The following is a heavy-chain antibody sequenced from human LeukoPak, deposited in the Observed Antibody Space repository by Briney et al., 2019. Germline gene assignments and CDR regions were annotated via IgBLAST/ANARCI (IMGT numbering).Heavy chain of an antibody. CDR1: GGTFSSYA. J-gene: IGHJ4*02. CDR2: IIPIFGTA. V-gene: IGHV1-69*05. CDR3: ARDPDSSGYQN. D-gene: IGHD3-22*01. Sequence: SVEVSCKASGGTFSSYAISWVRQAPGQGLQWMGRIIPIFGTANYAHKFQGRVTITTDDSTSTAYMELSTLRSEDTAVYYCARDPDSSGYQNWGQGTLVTVSS.